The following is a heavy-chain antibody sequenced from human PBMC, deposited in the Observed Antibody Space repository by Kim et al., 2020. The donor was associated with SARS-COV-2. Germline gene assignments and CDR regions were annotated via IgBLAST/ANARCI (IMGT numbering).Heavy chain of an antibody. V-gene: IGHV5-10-1*01. CDR2: IDPSDSYT. J-gene: IGHJ5*02. CDR3: AIHGRAAANRIAAAGPWGDWFDP. Sequence: GESLKISCKGSGYSFTSYWISWVRQMPGKGLEWMGRIDPSDSYTNYSPSFQGHVTISADKSISTAYLQWSSLKAWDTAMYYCAIHGRAAANRIAAAGPWGDWFDPWGQGTLVTVSS. D-gene: IGHD6-13*01. CDR1: GYSFTSYW.